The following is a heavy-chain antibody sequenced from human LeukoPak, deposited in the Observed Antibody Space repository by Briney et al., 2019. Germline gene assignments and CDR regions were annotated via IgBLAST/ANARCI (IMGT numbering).Heavy chain of an antibody. CDR2: ISSSSSYI. CDR1: GFTFSSYS. D-gene: IGHD3-3*01. J-gene: IGHJ4*02. CDR3: ARDRDDFWSGIDY. Sequence: GGSLRLSCAASGFTFSSYSMNWVRQAPGKGLEWVSSISSSSSYIYYADSVKGRFTISRDNAKNSLYLQMNSLRAEDTAVYYCARDRDDFWSGIDYWGQGTLVTVTS. V-gene: IGHV3-21*01.